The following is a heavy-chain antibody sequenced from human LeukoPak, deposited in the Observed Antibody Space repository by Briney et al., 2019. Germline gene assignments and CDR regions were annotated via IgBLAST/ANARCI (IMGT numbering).Heavy chain of an antibody. CDR1: GYTFTSYG. Sequence: GASVKVSCKASGYTFTSYGITWVRQAPGQGLEWMGRISTSNGDTNYAAKLQGRVTMTTDTSTSTVYMELGSLTFDDRAVYFCARDPYHRLGPPLDLWGQGTLVTVSS. CDR2: ISTSNGDT. V-gene: IGHV1-18*01. CDR3: ARDPYHRLGPPLDL. D-gene: IGHD1-14*01. J-gene: IGHJ5*02.